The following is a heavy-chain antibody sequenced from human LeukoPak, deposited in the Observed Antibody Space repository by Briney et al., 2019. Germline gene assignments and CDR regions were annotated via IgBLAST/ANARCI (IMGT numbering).Heavy chain of an antibody. Sequence: GGSLRLSCAASGFTFDDYAMHWVRQAPGKGLEWVSGISWNSGSIGYADSVKGRFTISRDNAKNSLYLQMSSLRAEDTALYYCAKVSDYYDSSGYFDYWGQGTLVTVSS. V-gene: IGHV3-9*01. CDR1: GFTFDDYA. CDR2: ISWNSGSI. CDR3: AKVSDYYDSSGYFDY. J-gene: IGHJ4*02. D-gene: IGHD3-22*01.